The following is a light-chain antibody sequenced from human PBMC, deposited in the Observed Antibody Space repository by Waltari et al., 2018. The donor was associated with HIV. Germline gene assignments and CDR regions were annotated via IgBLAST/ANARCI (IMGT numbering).Light chain of an antibody. J-gene: IGLJ2*01. CDR3: QAWDSNTVV. CDR2: YDS. V-gene: IGLV3-1*01. Sequence: SYALTPPPSVSVSPGQTASITCSGNRLGEKYACWYKQKPGQSPVLVIYYDSRRPSGIPERFSGSNSGNTATLTISGTQAMDEADYYCQAWDSNTVVFGGGTKLTVL. CDR1: RLGEKY.